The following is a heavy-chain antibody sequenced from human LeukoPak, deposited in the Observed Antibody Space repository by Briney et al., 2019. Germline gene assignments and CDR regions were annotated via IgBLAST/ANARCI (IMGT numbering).Heavy chain of an antibody. CDR3: ANVKNRPWGSAFDGFDL. J-gene: IGHJ3*01. CDR1: GFTFRSHG. Sequence: GGSLRLSCAASGFTFRSHGMSWVRQAPGKGLEWVSTISGSADNTYYADSVKGRFTISRDNSRDTLYLQMNSLRAEDMALYHCANVKNRPWGSAFDGFDLWGQGTMVTVSS. D-gene: IGHD7-27*01. V-gene: IGHV3-23*01. CDR2: ISGSADNT.